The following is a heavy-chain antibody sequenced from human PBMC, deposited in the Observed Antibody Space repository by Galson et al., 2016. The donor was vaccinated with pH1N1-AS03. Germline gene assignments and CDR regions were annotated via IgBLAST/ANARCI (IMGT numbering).Heavy chain of an antibody. V-gene: IGHV1-2*02. CDR2: INPNSGGT. D-gene: IGHD2-15*01. CDR1: GYTFTGYY. Sequence: SVKVSCKASGYTFTGYYMHWVRQAPGQGLEWMGWINPNSGGTNYAQKFQGRVTMTRDTSISTAYMELSRLRSDDTAVYYCARGYCTGGSCYGQFDHWGQGTLVTVSS. CDR3: ARGYCTGGSCYGQFDH. J-gene: IGHJ4*02.